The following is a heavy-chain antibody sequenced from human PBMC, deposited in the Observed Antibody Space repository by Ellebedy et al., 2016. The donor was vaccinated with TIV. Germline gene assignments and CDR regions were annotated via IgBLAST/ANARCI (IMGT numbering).Heavy chain of an antibody. CDR2: IWYDGSNK. D-gene: IGHD3-3*01. Sequence: PGGSLRLSCAASGFTFSSYGMPWVRQAPGKGLEWVAVIWYDGSNKYYADSVKGRFTISRDNSKNTLYLQMNSLRAEDTAVYYCAREADDFWSGSSNWFDPWGQGTLVTVSS. CDR1: GFTFSSYG. J-gene: IGHJ5*02. V-gene: IGHV3-33*08. CDR3: AREADDFWSGSSNWFDP.